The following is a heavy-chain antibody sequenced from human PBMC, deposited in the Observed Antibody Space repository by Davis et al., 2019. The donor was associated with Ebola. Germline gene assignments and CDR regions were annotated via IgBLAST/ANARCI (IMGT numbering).Heavy chain of an antibody. Sequence: ASVKVSCKASGYTFTSYGISWVRQASGQGLEWMGWMNPNSGNTGYAQKFQGRVTMTRNTSTSTAYMELSSLRSEDTAVYYCAKKSMASMTTGNWFDPWGQGTLVTVSS. D-gene: IGHD4-17*01. CDR2: MNPNSGNT. J-gene: IGHJ5*02. CDR3: AKKSMASMTTGNWFDP. CDR1: GYTFTSYG. V-gene: IGHV1-8*02.